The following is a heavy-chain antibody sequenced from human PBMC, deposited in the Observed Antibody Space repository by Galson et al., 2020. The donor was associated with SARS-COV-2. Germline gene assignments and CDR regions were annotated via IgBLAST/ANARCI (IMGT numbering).Heavy chain of an antibody. CDR2: VRGSGHTT. J-gene: IGHJ5*01. CDR3: AKERYSSSWFGCFDS. Sequence: GESLKISCEASGFTFINYAMTWVRQAPGKGLEWVSSVRGSGHTTYYAGSVKGRFTISRDEAKNRVFLEMNSLTVDDTAVYYCAKERYSSSWFGCFDSWGQGTRVTVAS. D-gene: IGHD6-13*01. CDR1: GFTFINYA. V-gene: IGHV3-23*01.